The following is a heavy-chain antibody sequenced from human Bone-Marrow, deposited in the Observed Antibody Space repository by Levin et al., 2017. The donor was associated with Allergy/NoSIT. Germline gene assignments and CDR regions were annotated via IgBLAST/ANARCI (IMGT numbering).Heavy chain of an antibody. V-gene: IGHV6-1*01. Sequence: SETLSLTCAISGDSVSSNSAAWNWIRQSPSRGLEWLGRTYYRSKWYNDYAVSVKSRITINPDTSKNQFSLQLNSVTPEDTAVYYCAREPDASQDYDFWSGYTYYYYGMDVWGQGTTVTVSS. CDR1: GDSVSSNSAA. CDR2: TYYRSKWYN. D-gene: IGHD3-3*01. J-gene: IGHJ6*02. CDR3: AREPDASQDYDFWSGYTYYYYGMDV.